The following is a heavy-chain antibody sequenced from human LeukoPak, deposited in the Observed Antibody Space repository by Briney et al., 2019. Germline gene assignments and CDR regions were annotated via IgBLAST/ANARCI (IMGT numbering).Heavy chain of an antibody. Sequence: ASVKVSCKASGYTFTSYGISWVRQAPGQGLEWMGWISAYNGNTNYAQKLQGRVTMTTDTPTSTAYMELRSLRSDDTAVYYCARDGVWGRTYYYDSSGYYPFDYWGQGTLVTVSS. CDR3: ARDGVWGRTYYYDSSGYYPFDY. CDR1: GYTFTSYG. J-gene: IGHJ4*02. V-gene: IGHV1-18*01. D-gene: IGHD3-22*01. CDR2: ISAYNGNT.